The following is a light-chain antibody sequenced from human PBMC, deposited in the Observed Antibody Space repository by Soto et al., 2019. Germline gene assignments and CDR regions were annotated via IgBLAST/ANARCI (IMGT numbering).Light chain of an antibody. CDR3: QQFHNWPLLT. J-gene: IGKJ3*01. CDR2: GAS. Sequence: EIVMTQSPATLSVPPGERATLSCRASQSVTSNLAWYQQKPGQAPRLLIYGASTRATGVPARFSGSGSGTEFTLTISSLQSEDVAVYYCQQFHNWPLLTFGPGTKVEIK. CDR1: QSVTSN. V-gene: IGKV3-15*01.